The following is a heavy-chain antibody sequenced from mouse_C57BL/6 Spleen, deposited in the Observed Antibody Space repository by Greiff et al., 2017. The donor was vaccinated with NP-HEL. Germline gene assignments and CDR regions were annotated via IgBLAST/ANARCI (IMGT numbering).Heavy chain of an antibody. V-gene: IGHV1-50*01. CDR1: GYTFTSYW. J-gene: IGHJ4*01. Sequence: VQLQQPGAELVKPGASVKLSCKASGYTFTSYWMQWVKQRPGQGLEWIGEIDPSDSYTNYNQTFKGKATLTVDTSSSTAYMQLSSLTSEDSAVYYCARRGYYAMDYWGQGTSVTVSS. CDR3: ARRGYYAMDY. CDR2: IDPSDSYT.